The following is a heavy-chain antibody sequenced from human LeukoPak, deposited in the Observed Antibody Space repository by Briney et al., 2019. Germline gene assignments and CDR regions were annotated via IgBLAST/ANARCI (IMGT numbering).Heavy chain of an antibody. V-gene: IGHV1-18*04. CDR2: ISAYNGNT. CDR3: ARTMVYRAYYYYMDV. CDR1: GYTFTGYY. J-gene: IGHJ6*03. D-gene: IGHD3-10*01. Sequence: GASVKVSCKASGYTFTGYYMHWVRQAPGQGLEWMGWISAYNGNTNYAQKLQGRVTMTTDTSTSTAYMELSRLRSDDTAVYYCARTMVYRAYYYYMDVWGKGTTVTVSS.